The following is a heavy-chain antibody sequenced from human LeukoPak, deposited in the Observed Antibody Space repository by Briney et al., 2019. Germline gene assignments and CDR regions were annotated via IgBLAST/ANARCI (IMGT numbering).Heavy chain of an antibody. V-gene: IGHV3-21*01. CDR3: ARDLAAAGSFDY. D-gene: IGHD6-13*01. J-gene: IGHJ4*02. CDR2: ISSSSSYI. Sequence: GGSLRLSCAASGFTFSRHSINWVRQAPGKGLEWVSSISSSSSYIYYADSVKGRFTISRDNAKNSLYLQMNSLRAEDTAVYYCARDLAAAGSFDYWGQGTLVTVSS. CDR1: GFTFSRHS.